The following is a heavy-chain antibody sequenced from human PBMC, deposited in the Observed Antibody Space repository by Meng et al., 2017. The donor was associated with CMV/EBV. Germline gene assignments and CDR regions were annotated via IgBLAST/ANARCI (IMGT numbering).Heavy chain of an antibody. D-gene: IGHD5-12*01. CDR2: ISSSGSTI. CDR3: ARGDFDGYSEFFDP. CDR1: GFTFSDYY. Sequence: ASGFTFSDYYMSWIRRAPGKGLEWVSYISSSGSTIYYADSVKGRFTISRDNAKNSLYLQMNSLRAEDTAVYYCARGDFDGYSEFFDPWGQGTLVTVSS. J-gene: IGHJ5*02. V-gene: IGHV3-11*01.